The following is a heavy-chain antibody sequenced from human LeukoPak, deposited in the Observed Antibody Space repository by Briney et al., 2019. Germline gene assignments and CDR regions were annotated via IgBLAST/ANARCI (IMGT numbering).Heavy chain of an antibody. D-gene: IGHD6-6*01. J-gene: IGHJ6*02. CDR3: ARAYSSSSAGLRYYGMDV. CDR2: INHSGST. V-gene: IGHV4-34*01. CDR1: GWSFSGYY. Sequence: SETLSLTCAVYGWSFSGYYWSWILQPPGKGLEWIGEINHSGSTNYNPPLKSRVTISVDTSKNQFSLKLSSVTAADTAVYYCARAYSSSSAGLRYYGMDVWGQGTTVTVSS.